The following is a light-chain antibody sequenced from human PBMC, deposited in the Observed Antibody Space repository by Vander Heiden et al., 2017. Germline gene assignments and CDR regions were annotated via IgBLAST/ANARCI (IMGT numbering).Light chain of an antibody. CDR3: QQRSNWPPIT. J-gene: IGKJ5*01. Sequence: EIVLTQSPATLSLSPGEIATLSCRASRSASSLYACYQQNPCQAPRLLIYDASNRATGIPARFSGSGSGTDFTLTISSLEPEDFAVYYCQQRSNWPPITFRQGTRLEIK. V-gene: IGKV3-11*01. CDR1: RSASSL. CDR2: DAS.